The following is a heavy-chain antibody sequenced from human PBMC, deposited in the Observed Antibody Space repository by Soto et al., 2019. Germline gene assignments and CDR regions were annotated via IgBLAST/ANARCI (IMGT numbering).Heavy chain of an antibody. CDR3: ATRRGTAFGI. CDR1: GFTFIRYD. V-gene: IGHV3-23*03. J-gene: IGHJ3*02. Sequence: DVQLLESGGGVVQPGGSLTLSCAASGFTFIRYDMTWVRQAPGKGLEWVSLIGDGGTRTHYTDSVKGRFTISRDNSRNTLYLQINSLRAEDTAVYYCATRRGTAFGIWGQGTMVIVSS. D-gene: IGHD3-16*01. CDR2: IGDGGTRT.